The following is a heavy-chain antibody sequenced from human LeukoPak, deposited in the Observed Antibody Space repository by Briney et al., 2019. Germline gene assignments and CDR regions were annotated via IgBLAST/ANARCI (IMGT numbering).Heavy chain of an antibody. Sequence: GESLKISCKAFGYSFTSYWISWVRQMPGKGLEWMVTIDPSDSYTKYSPSFQGHVSISADKSLSTAYLQCGSLKASDTAMYYFARRAAVAVTGLGFDPWGPGTLVTVSS. J-gene: IGHJ5*02. V-gene: IGHV5-10-1*01. CDR1: GYSFTSYW. D-gene: IGHD6-19*01. CDR3: ARRAAVAVTGLGFDP. CDR2: IDPSDSYT.